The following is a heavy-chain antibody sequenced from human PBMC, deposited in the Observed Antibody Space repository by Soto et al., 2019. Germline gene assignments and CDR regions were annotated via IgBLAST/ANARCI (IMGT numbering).Heavy chain of an antibody. D-gene: IGHD3-10*01. Sequence: QVQLQQWGAGLLKPSETLSLTCAVYGGSFSGYQWSWIRQTPGKGLEWIGEINDSGNINYNPSHKSRVSIFVDTAKKQISLKLGSVTAADTAVYYCARGLILWFGELSRRGGYYYYMDVWGKGTTVTVSS. J-gene: IGHJ6*03. CDR3: ARGLILWFGELSRRGGYYYYMDV. CDR2: INDSGNI. CDR1: GGSFSGYQ. V-gene: IGHV4-34*01.